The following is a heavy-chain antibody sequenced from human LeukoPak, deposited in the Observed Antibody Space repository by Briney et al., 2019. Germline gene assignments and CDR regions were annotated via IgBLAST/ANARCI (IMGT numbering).Heavy chain of an antibody. Sequence: ASVKVSCKASGYTVTSYGISWVRQAPGQGLEWMGWISAYNGNTNYAQKLQGRVTMTTDTSTSTAYMELRSLRSDDTAVYYCARDLSNYYDSSGYYTPPIDYWGQGTLVTVSS. V-gene: IGHV1-18*01. CDR3: ARDLSNYYDSSGYYTPPIDY. CDR2: ISAYNGNT. CDR1: GYTVTSYG. D-gene: IGHD3-22*01. J-gene: IGHJ4*02.